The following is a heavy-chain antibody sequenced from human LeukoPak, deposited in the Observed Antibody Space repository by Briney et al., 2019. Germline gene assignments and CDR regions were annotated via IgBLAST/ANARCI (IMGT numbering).Heavy chain of an antibody. V-gene: IGHV3-11*04. Sequence: GGSLRLSCAASGFTFSDYYMSWIRQAPGKGLEWVSYISSSGSTIYYTDSVKGRFTISRDNSKNTLYLQMNSLRAEDTAVYYCAKDLSWYSSSSGENAFDIWGQGTMVTVSS. CDR2: ISSSGSTI. D-gene: IGHD6-6*01. J-gene: IGHJ3*02. CDR1: GFTFSDYY. CDR3: AKDLSWYSSSSGENAFDI.